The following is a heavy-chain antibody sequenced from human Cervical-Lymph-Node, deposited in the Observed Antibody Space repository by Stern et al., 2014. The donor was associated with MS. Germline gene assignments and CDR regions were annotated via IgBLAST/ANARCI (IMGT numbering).Heavy chain of an antibody. CDR1: GYTFISDD. D-gene: IGHD3-3*01. Sequence: QLVQSGAEVMQPGDSVKVSCKASGYTFISDDINWVRQVPGQGLEWMEWMNPDSGDTVYAQMFRGKFTITRNLSINTAYMEMSSLEFEDTAVYYCTRGWSAWGQGTLVTVSS. CDR2: MNPDSGDT. V-gene: IGHV1-8*01. CDR3: TRGWSA. J-gene: IGHJ4*02.